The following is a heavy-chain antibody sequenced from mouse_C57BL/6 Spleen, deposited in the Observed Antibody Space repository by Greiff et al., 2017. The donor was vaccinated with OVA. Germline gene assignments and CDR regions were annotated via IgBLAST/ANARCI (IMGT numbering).Heavy chain of an antibody. CDR1: GFTFSSYA. D-gene: IGHD1-1*01. V-gene: IGHV5-4*01. Sequence: EVHLVESGGGLVKPGGSLKLSCAASGFTFSSYAMSWVRQTPEQRLEWVATISDGGSYTYYPDNVKGPFTISRDNAKNTLYLHMSHLKSEDTAMYYCEREGYGSSYGGNFDDWGQGTTLTVSS. CDR2: ISDGGSYT. CDR3: EREGYGSSYGGNFDD. J-gene: IGHJ2*01.